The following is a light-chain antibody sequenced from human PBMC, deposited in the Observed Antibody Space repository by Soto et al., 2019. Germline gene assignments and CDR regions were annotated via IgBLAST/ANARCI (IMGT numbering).Light chain of an antibody. Sequence: QSALTQPASVSGSPGQSITISCTGTSSDIGTYNLVSWYQQHPGKAPKLMIYEVNKRPSGVSDRFSGSKSGNTAYLTISGLQAEDEAEYCCCSYAGSSTLYVFGTGTQLTVL. V-gene: IGLV2-23*02. J-gene: IGLJ1*01. CDR2: EVN. CDR3: CSYAGSSTLYV. CDR1: SSDIGTYNL.